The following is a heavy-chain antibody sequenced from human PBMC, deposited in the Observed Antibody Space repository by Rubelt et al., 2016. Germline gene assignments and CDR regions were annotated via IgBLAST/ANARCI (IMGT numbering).Heavy chain of an antibody. Sequence: VRQAPGQGLEWMGWISAYNGNTNYARKLQGRVTMTTDTSTSTAYMELRSLRSEDTAVYYCATLDIVVVVAATPPRDYWGQGTRVTVSS. CDR2: ISAYNGNT. CDR3: ATLDIVVVVAATPPRDY. D-gene: IGHD2-15*01. V-gene: IGHV1-18*01. J-gene: IGHJ4*02.